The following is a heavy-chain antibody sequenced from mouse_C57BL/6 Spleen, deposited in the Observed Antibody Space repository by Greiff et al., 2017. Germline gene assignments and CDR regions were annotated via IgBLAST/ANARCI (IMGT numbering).Heavy chain of an antibody. CDR2: IDPANGNT. CDR1: GFNIKNTY. D-gene: IGHD3-2*02. V-gene: IGHV14-3*01. CDR3: ALRQLRPDYFDY. Sequence: VQLKQSVAELVRPGASVKLSCTASGFNIKNTYMNWVKQRPEQGLEWIGRIDPANGNTNYAPKFQGKATITADTSSNTAYLQLSSLTSEDTAIYYCALRQLRPDYFDYWGQGTTLTVSS. J-gene: IGHJ2*01.